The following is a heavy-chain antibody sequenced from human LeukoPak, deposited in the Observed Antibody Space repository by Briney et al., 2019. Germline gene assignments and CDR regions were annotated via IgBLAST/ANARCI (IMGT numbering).Heavy chain of an antibody. CDR1: GFTFSSYG. J-gene: IGHJ1*01. CDR2: ISYDGSNK. CDR3: VKEARDGYNSNFQH. Sequence: GGSLRLSCAASGFTFSSYGMHWVRQAPGKGLEWVAVISYDGSNKYYGDSVKGRFTISRDNSKNTLYLQMNSLRAEDTAVYYCVKEARDGYNSNFQHWGQGTLVTVSS. V-gene: IGHV3-30*18. D-gene: IGHD5-24*01.